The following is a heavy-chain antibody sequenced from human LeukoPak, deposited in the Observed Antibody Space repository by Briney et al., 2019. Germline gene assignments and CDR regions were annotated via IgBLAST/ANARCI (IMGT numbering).Heavy chain of an antibody. CDR2: ISSSGGRT. D-gene: IGHD2-15*01. Sequence: GGSLRLSCAASGFIFSSYAMSLVRQAPGKGLEWVSAISSSGGRTYYADSVKGRFTISRDNSKNTLYLQMSSLRAEDTAVYYCAKGYCSGGSCYSGLFDYWGQGTLVTVSS. CDR3: AKGYCSGGSCYSGLFDY. J-gene: IGHJ4*02. CDR1: GFIFSSYA. V-gene: IGHV3-23*01.